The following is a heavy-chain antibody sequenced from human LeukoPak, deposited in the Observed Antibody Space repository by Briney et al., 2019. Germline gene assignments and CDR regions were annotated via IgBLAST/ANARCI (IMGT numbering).Heavy chain of an antibody. Sequence: GGSLRLSCAASGFTFSSSSMNWVRQAPGKGPEWVSSIISSSTYIYYADSVKGRFTISRDNAKNSLHLQMSSLRAEDTAVYYCARDLRRDGYNPLDYWGQGTLVTVSS. D-gene: IGHD5-24*01. V-gene: IGHV3-21*01. CDR2: IISSSTYI. CDR1: GFTFSSSS. J-gene: IGHJ4*02. CDR3: ARDLRRDGYNPLDY.